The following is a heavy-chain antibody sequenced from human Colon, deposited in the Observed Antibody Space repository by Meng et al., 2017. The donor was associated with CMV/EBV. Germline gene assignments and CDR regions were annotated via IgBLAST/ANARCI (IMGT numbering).Heavy chain of an antibody. J-gene: IGHJ4*02. CDR2: IYNTGNT. CDR3: ARDASAGFGD. CDR1: GASISGGDVY. Sequence: TLSLTCTVSGASISGGDVYWNCLRQSPGKGLEWIGYIYNTGNTFYTPSLKSRVVISLDTSTNQFSLELASATAADTAMYYCARDASAGFGDWGRGILVTVSS. V-gene: IGHV4-30-4*08. D-gene: IGHD3-10*01.